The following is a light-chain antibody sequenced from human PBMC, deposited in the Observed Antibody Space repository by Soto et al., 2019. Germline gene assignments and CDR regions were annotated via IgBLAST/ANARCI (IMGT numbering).Light chain of an antibody. Sequence: QSALTQPASVSGSPGQSITISCTGSSSDVGGYDYVSWYQQHPGKAPKLMIYEVRNRPSGVSSRFSGSKSGDTASLTISGLQAEDEGHYYCTSYTSSRTWVFGGGTKLTVL. CDR2: EVR. V-gene: IGLV2-14*01. CDR3: TSYTSSRTWV. CDR1: SSDVGGYDY. J-gene: IGLJ3*02.